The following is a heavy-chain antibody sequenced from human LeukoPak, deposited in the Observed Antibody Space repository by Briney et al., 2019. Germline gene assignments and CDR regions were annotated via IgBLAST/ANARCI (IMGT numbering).Heavy chain of an antibody. CDR3: ARAILGYCSSTSCYGLFDY. Sequence: GGSLRLSCAASGFSFKDYWMSWVRQAPGKGLEWVADITPDGSGKTYVDSVKGRFTISRDNAKQSLYLQMDTVTAEDTAVYYCARAILGYCSSTSCYGLFDYWGQGTLVTVSS. CDR2: ITPDGSGK. D-gene: IGHD2-2*01. CDR1: GFSFKDYW. J-gene: IGHJ4*02. V-gene: IGHV3-7*01.